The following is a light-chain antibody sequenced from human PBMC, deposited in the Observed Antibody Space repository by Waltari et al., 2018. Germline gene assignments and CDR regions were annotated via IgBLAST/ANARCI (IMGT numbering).Light chain of an antibody. J-gene: IGLJ2*01. CDR3: ASWDDSLDGVI. Sequence: HHLPGTSPKRSFCANERRPSGVPDRFSGSKSGSSAFLAISGLQSADEASYYCASWDDSLDGVIFGGGTKLTVL. CDR2: ANE. V-gene: IGLV1-44*01.